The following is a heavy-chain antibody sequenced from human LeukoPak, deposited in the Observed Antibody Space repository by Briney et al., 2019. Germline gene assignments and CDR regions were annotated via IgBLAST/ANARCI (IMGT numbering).Heavy chain of an antibody. CDR1: GFTFSSYS. V-gene: IGHV3-48*01. CDR2: ISSSSSTI. J-gene: IGHJ5*02. Sequence: GGSLRLSCAASGFTFSSYSMNWVRQAPGKGLEWVSYISSSSSTIYYADSVKGRFTISRDNAKNSLYLEINSLRAEDTAVYYCAREGVVARFDPWGQGTMVTVSS. CDR3: AREGVVARFDP. D-gene: IGHD2-15*01.